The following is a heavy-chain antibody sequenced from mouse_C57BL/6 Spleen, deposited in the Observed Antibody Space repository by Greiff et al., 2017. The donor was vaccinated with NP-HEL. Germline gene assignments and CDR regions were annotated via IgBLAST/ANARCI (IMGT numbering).Heavy chain of an antibody. J-gene: IGHJ4*01. Sequence: EVQLQQSGTVLARPGASVKMSCKTSGYTFTSYWMHWVKQRPGQGLEWIGAIYPGNSDTSYNQKFKGKAKLTAVTSASTAYMALSSLTNEDSAVYSWTRKQPLATRSTTGAMDYWGQGTAVTVSS. CDR3: TRKQPLATRSTTGAMDY. CDR1: GYTFTSYW. CDR2: IYPGNSDT. D-gene: IGHD2-4*01. V-gene: IGHV1-5*01.